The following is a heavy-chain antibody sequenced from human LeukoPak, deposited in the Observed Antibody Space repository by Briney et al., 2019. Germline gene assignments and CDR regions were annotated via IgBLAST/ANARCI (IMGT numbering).Heavy chain of an antibody. CDR2: IYYSGST. CDR3: ARGLEDGYNYYFDY. V-gene: IGHV4-59*01. CDR1: GGSISSYY. D-gene: IGHD5-24*01. Sequence: SETLSLTCTVSGGSISSYYWSWIRQPPGQGLEWIGYIYYSGSTNYNPSLKSRVTISVDTSKNQFSLKLSSVTAADTAVYYCARGLEDGYNYYFDYWGQGTLVTVSS. J-gene: IGHJ4*02.